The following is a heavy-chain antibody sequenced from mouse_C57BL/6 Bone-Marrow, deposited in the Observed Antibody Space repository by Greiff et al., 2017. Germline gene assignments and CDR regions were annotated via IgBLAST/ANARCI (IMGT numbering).Heavy chain of an antibody. J-gene: IGHJ4*01. CDR3: ARSPLYDGYYLMDY. CDR1: GYTFTDYY. CDR2: INPNNGGT. D-gene: IGHD2-3*01. V-gene: IGHV1-26*01. Sequence: VQLQQSGPELVKPGASVKISCKASGYTFTDYYMNWVKQSHGKSLEWIGDINPNNGGTSYNQQFKGKATLTVDKSSSTSYMELRSLTSEDSAVYYCARSPLYDGYYLMDYWGQGTSVTVSS.